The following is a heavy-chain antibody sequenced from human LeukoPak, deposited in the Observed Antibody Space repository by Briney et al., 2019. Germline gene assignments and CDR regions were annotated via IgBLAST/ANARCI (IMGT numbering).Heavy chain of an antibody. CDR3: ARDTEMGG. D-gene: IGHD5-24*01. CDR2: ISWNSGNI. J-gene: IGHJ4*02. Sequence: GGSLRLSCAASGFSFDDYAMHWVRQAPGKGLEWVSGISWNSGNIRYADSVKGRFTISRDNAKNSLYLQMNSLRAEDTAVYYCARDTEMGGWGQGTLVTVSS. CDR1: GFSFDDYA. V-gene: IGHV3-9*01.